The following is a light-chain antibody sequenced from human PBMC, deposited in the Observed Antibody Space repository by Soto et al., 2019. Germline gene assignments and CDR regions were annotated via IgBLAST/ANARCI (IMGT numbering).Light chain of an antibody. V-gene: IGLV2-8*01. Sequence: QPPSPSRAPGQAVTLSRTGTRRDVGGYNYVSWYQQHPGKAPKLMIYEVTKRPSGVPDRFSGSKSGNPASLTVSGVQAEDEADYYCSSYAGGYNEVFGTVTKVTVL. CDR1: RRDVGGYNY. CDR3: SSYAGGYNEV. CDR2: EVT. J-gene: IGLJ1*01.